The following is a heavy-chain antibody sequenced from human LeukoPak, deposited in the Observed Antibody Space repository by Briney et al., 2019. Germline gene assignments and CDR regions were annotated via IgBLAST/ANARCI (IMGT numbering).Heavy chain of an antibody. CDR3: AKTRLGVLWFGEDYFDY. J-gene: IGHJ4*02. V-gene: IGHV3-23*01. CDR2: ISGSGGST. D-gene: IGHD3-10*01. CDR1: GFTFSSYG. Sequence: GGSLRLSCAASGFTFSSYGMSWVRQAPGKGLEWVSAISGSGGSTYYADFVKGRFTISRDNSKNTLYLQMNSLRAEDTAVYYCAKTRLGVLWFGEDYFDYWGQGTLVTVSS.